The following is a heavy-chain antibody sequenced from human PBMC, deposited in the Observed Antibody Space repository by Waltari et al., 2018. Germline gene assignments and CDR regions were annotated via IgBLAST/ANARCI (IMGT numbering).Heavy chain of an antibody. CDR3: ARGDFWSGYYDSRGGFDY. J-gene: IGHJ4*02. Sequence: QVQLVQSGAEVKKPGASVKVSCKASGYPFTSYAMHWVRRAPGQRLEWMGWINAGNGNTKYSQKFQGRVTITRDTSASTAYMELSSLRSEDTAVYYCARGDFWSGYYDSRGGFDYWGQGTLVTVSS. V-gene: IGHV1-3*01. CDR2: INAGNGNT. D-gene: IGHD3-3*01. CDR1: GYPFTSYA.